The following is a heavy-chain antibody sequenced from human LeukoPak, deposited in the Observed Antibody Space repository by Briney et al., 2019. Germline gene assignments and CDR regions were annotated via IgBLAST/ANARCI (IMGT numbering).Heavy chain of an antibody. CDR2: IRYDGSNK. V-gene: IGHV3-30*02. CDR1: GFTFSSYA. D-gene: IGHD1-1*01. J-gene: IGHJ4*02. CDR3: AKSYSWNDKTSDY. Sequence: GGSLRLSCAASGFTFSSYAMHWVRQAPGKGLEWVTFIRYDGSNKYYADSVKGRFTISRDNSKNTLYLQMIGLRHEDTAVYYCAKSYSWNDKTSDYWGQGTRVTVSS.